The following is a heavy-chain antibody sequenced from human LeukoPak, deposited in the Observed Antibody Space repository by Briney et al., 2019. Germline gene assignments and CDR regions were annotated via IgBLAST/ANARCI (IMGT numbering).Heavy chain of an antibody. CDR2: ISWDGGST. CDR3: AKDGKNYFDY. CDR1: GFIFDHYT. J-gene: IGHJ4*02. Sequence: PGGSLRLSCVASGFIFDHYTMHWVRQAPGKGLEWVSLISWDGGSTYYADSVKGRFTISRDNSKNSLSLQMNSLRAEDTALYYCAKDGKNYFDYWGQGTLVTVSS. V-gene: IGHV3-43*01.